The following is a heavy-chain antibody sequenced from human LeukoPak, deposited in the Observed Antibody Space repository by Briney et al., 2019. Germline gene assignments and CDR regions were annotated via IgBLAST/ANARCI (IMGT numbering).Heavy chain of an antibody. CDR1: GFTFSSYG. D-gene: IGHD3-10*02. J-gene: IGHJ5*02. Sequence: QPGGSLRLSCAASGFTFSSYGMHWVRQAPGKGLEWVAVISYDGSNKYYADSVKGRFTISRDNSKNTLYLQMNSLRAEDTAVYYCAKDQRFGYVPRWFDPWGQGTLVTVSS. CDR3: AKDQRFGYVPRWFDP. V-gene: IGHV3-30*18. CDR2: ISYDGSNK.